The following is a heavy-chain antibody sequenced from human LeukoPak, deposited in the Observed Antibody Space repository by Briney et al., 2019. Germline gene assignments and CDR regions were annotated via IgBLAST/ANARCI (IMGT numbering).Heavy chain of an antibody. Sequence: SQTLSLTCTVSGGSISGGSYYWSWIRQPAGKGLEWIGRIYTSGSTNYNPSLKSRVTISVDTSKNQFSLKLSSVTAADTAVYYCARSFSRGLLRWFDPWGQGTLVTVSS. CDR1: GGSISGGSYY. J-gene: IGHJ5*02. V-gene: IGHV4-61*02. D-gene: IGHD2-15*01. CDR2: IYTSGST. CDR3: ARSFSRGLLRWFDP.